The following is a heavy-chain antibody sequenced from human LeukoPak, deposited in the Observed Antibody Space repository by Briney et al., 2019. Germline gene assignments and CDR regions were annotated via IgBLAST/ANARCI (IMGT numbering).Heavy chain of an antibody. D-gene: IGHD3-22*01. V-gene: IGHV4-59*01. J-gene: IGHJ6*03. CDR2: IYYSGST. Sequence: SETLSLTCTVSGGSISSYYWSWIRQPPGKGLDWIGYIYYSGSTYYNPSLRSRVTISVDTSKNQFSLKLSSVTAADTAVYYCARSSEGRYYYDSRGFSYYYYYMDVWGKGTTVTISS. CDR1: GGSISSYY. CDR3: ARSSEGRYYYDSRGFSYYYYYMDV.